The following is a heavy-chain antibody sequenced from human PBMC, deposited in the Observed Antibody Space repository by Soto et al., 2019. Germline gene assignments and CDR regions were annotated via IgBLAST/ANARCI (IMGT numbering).Heavy chain of an antibody. J-gene: IGHJ4*02. CDR2: INWNGGST. V-gene: IGHV3-20*04. CDR1: GFTFDDYG. Sequence: PGGSLRLSCAASGFTFDDYGMSWVRQAPGKGLEWVSGINWNGGSTGYADSVKGRFTISRDNAKNSLYLQMNSLRAEDTALYYCAKDFSDIWDYRRDFDYWGQGTLVTVSS. D-gene: IGHD1-7*01. CDR3: AKDFSDIWDYRRDFDY.